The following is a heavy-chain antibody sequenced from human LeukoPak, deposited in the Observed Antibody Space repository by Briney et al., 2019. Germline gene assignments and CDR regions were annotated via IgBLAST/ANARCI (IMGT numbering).Heavy chain of an antibody. D-gene: IGHD3-10*01. CDR3: AKDGGVWFGESNDY. CDR1: GFTFSSYA. Sequence: PGGSLRLSCAASGFTFSSYAMSWVRQAPGKGLEWVSAIGGSGDTTYYADSVKGRFTISRDYSKNTLYLQMNSLRAEDTAVYYCAKDGGVWFGESNDYWGQGTLVTVSS. V-gene: IGHV3-23*01. CDR2: IGGSGDTT. J-gene: IGHJ4*02.